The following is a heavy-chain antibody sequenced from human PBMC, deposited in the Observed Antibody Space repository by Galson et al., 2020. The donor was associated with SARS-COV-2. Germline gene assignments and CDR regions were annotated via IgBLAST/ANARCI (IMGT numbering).Heavy chain of an antibody. CDR3: VRLEGAGEYFQH. CDR2: LDWDDDK. J-gene: IGHJ1*01. CDR1: GFSLSTSGMR. Sequence: SGPTLVQLNHTLTLPCTFSGFSLSTSGMRVSWIRQPPGQALQWLPRLDWDDDKYYSTSLKTRLTISKETSKNQVVLTMTNMDPVDTATYYCVRLEGAGEYFQHWGQGTLVTVSS. V-gene: IGHV2-70*04. D-gene: IGHD1-26*01.